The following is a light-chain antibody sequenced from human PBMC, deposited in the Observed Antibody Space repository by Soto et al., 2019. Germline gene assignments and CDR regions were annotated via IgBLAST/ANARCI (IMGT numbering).Light chain of an antibody. J-gene: IGKJ2*01. CDR1: QSVSSK. Sequence: EILMTQSPATLSVSPGEGATLSCRTSQSVSSKLAWYQQKPGQAPTLLIHGASTRATGIPASFSGSGSGTEFTLTISSLQSEDFAVYYCHQYNNWPFTFGQGTRLEIK. CDR2: GAS. V-gene: IGKV3-15*01. CDR3: HQYNNWPFT.